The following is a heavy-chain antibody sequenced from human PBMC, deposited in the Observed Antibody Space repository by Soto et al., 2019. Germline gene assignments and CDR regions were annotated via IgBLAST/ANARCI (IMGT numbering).Heavy chain of an antibody. Sequence: PSVKVSCKASGYTFTSYGISWVRQAPGQGLEWMGWISAYNGNTNYAQKLQGRVTMTTDTSTSTAYMELRSLRSDDTAVYYCAREGLKHDFWSGYYGSVYYYGMDVWGQGTTVTVSS. V-gene: IGHV1-18*01. CDR2: ISAYNGNT. D-gene: IGHD3-3*01. CDR1: GYTFTSYG. CDR3: AREGLKHDFWSGYYGSVYYYGMDV. J-gene: IGHJ6*02.